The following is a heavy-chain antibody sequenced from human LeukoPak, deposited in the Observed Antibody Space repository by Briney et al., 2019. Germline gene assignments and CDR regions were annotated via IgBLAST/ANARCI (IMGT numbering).Heavy chain of an antibody. CDR1: GGSISSGAYS. D-gene: IGHD1-1*01. CDR3: AREGRAGTTNYGMDV. CDR2: IYYSGSA. Sequence: PSQTLSLTCAVSGGSISSGAYSWSWIRQPPGKGLEWIGYIYYSGSANYNPSLKSRVIISVDTSKNQFSLKLSSVTAADTAVYYCAREGRAGTTNYGMDVWGQGTTVTVSS. V-gene: IGHV4-30-4*07. J-gene: IGHJ6*02.